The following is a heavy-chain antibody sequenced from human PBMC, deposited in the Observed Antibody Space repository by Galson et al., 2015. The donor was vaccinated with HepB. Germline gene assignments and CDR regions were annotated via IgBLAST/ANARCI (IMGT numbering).Heavy chain of an antibody. CDR3: ARGALIVVVGATQNNWFDP. D-gene: IGHD2-15*01. V-gene: IGHV1-18*01. CDR1: GYTFPSYS. CDR2: INTYKGNT. Sequence: SVKVSCKASGYTFPSYSTTWVRQAPGQGLEWIGWINTYKGNTEYAQKFQGRVTMTTDTSTRTAYMELRNLRSDDTAVYYCARGALIVVVGATQNNWFDPWGQGTLVTVSS. J-gene: IGHJ5*02.